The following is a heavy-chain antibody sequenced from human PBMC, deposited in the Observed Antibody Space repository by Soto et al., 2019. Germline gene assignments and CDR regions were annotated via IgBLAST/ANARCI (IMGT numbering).Heavy chain of an antibody. V-gene: IGHV3-15*01. CDR2: IKSKTDGGTT. Sequence: EVQLVESGGGLVKPGGSLRLSCAASGFTFSNAWMSWVRQAPGKGLEWVGRIKSKTDGGTTDYAAPVKGRFTISRDDSKNTLYLQMNSLKTEDTAVYYCTTEWGQWLAFDYWGQGTLVTVFS. D-gene: IGHD6-19*01. CDR3: TTEWGQWLAFDY. CDR1: GFTFSNAW. J-gene: IGHJ4*02.